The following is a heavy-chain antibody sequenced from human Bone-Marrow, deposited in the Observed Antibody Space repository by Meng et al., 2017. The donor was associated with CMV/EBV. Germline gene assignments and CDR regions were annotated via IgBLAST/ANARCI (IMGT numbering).Heavy chain of an antibody. J-gene: IGHJ4*02. CDR3: ATVGEYPYYFDY. D-gene: IGHD2-2*01. CDR2: FDPEDGET. Sequence: DQHVQSGYEEKKPGASVKFSCKVYGYTLTELSMHWVRQAPGKGLEWMGGFDPEDGETIYAQKFQGRVTMTEDTSTDTAYMELSSLRSEDTAVYYCATVGEYPYYFDYWGQGTLVTVSS. V-gene: IGHV1-24*01. CDR1: GYTLTELS.